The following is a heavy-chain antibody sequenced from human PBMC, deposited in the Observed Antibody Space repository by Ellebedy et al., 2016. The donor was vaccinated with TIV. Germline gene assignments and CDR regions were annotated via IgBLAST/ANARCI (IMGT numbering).Heavy chain of an antibody. Sequence: GGFLRLSCAASGFSFGNDPMNWVRQAPGKGLEWISYISSRGSSTIYYADSVKGRFTISRDNAKNSLYLQMNSLRAEDTAIYYCARGPGSGHYFDYWGQGILVTVSS. CDR2: ISSRGSSTI. V-gene: IGHV3-48*04. CDR1: GFSFGNDP. D-gene: IGHD3-10*01. CDR3: ARGPGSGHYFDY. J-gene: IGHJ4*02.